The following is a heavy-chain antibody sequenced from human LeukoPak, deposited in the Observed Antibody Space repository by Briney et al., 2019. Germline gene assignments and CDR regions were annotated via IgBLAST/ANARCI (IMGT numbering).Heavy chain of an antibody. CDR3: ARGLTRGYTYGGCFDP. J-gene: IGHJ5*02. CDR1: GGSISSSDYY. V-gene: IGHV4-39*01. CDR2: RST. Sequence: SETLSLTCTVSGGSISSSDYYWGWIRQPPGKGLEWIASRSTYYSPSLKSGVTISVDTSKNQFPLKLRSVTATDTAVYYSARGLTRGYTYGGCFDPWGQGTLVTVSS. D-gene: IGHD5-12*01.